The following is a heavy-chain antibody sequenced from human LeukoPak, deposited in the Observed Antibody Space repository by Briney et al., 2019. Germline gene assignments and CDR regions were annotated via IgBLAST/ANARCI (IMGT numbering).Heavy chain of an antibody. V-gene: IGHV4-61*02. CDR3: AREVLWLGESTWDY. J-gene: IGHJ4*02. CDR2: IYTSGST. D-gene: IGHD3-10*01. CDR1: GGSISSGSYY. Sequence: SETLSLTCTVSGGSISSGSYYWSWIRQPAGKGLEWIGRIYTSGSTNYNPSLKSRVTISVDTSKNQFSLKLSSVTAADTAVYYCAREVLWLGESTWDYWGQGTLVTVSS.